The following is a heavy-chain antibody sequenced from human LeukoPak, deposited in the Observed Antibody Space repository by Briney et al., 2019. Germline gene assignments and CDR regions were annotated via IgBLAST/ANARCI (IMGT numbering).Heavy chain of an antibody. D-gene: IGHD3-10*01. CDR2: IGSSSSSI. V-gene: IGHV3-48*04. J-gene: IGHJ4*02. CDR1: GFSFSTYG. Sequence: PGGSLRLSCAASGFSFSTYGMNWVRQAPGKGLEWVSYIGSSSSSIYFADSMKGRFTVSRDNAKNSLYLQMNSLRAEDTAVYYCARGLYGSGTYVIDYWGQGTLVTVSS. CDR3: ARGLYGSGTYVIDY.